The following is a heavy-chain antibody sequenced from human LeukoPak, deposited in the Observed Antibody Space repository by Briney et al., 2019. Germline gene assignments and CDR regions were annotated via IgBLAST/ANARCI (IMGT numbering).Heavy chain of an antibody. Sequence: SETLSLTCTVSGGSISSYYWSWIRQPPGKGLEWIGYIYYNGSTNYNPSLKSRVTISVDTSKNQFSLKLSSVTAADTAVYYRARDRGNWNYVFDYWGQGTLVTVSS. J-gene: IGHJ4*02. CDR1: GGSISSYY. CDR2: IYYNGST. V-gene: IGHV4-59*01. D-gene: IGHD1-7*01. CDR3: ARDRGNWNYVFDY.